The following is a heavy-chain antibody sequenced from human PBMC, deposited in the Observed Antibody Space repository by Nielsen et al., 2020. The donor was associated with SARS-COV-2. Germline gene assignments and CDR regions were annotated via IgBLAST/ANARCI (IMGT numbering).Heavy chain of an antibody. D-gene: IGHD2-2*03. Sequence: GGSLRLSCAASGFTFTSYAMAWVRQAPGKGLEWVSTITASGDYTYYADSVKGRFTISRDISQNTLYLQMNSLRAEDTAVYFCAKDFHGSVADFFGNWGQGTLVTVSS. J-gene: IGHJ4*02. CDR1: GFTFTSYA. CDR2: ITASGDYT. CDR3: AKDFHGSVADFFGN. V-gene: IGHV3-23*01.